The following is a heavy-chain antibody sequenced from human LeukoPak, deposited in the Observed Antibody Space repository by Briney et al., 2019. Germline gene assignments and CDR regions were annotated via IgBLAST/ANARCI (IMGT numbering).Heavy chain of an antibody. D-gene: IGHD1-7*01. J-gene: IGHJ3*02. CDR1: GGSISSYY. V-gene: IGHV4-4*07. Sequence: PSETLSLTCTVSGGSISSYYWSWIRQPAGKGLEWIGRMYTSGSTNYNPSLKSRVTMSVDTSKNHFSLKLTSVTAADTAVYYCARQAGTTGAFDIWGQGTMVTVSS. CDR2: MYTSGST. CDR3: ARQAGTTGAFDI.